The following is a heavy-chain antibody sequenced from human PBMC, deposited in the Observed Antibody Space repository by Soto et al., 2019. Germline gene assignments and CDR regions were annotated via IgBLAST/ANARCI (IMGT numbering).Heavy chain of an antibody. CDR3: AKGRSGYVPFDF. D-gene: IGHD5-12*01. J-gene: IGHJ4*02. V-gene: IGHV3-9*01. CDR1: GFTFDDYA. CDR2: ISWNSGSI. Sequence: GGSLRLSCAASGFTFDDYAMHWVRQAPGKGLEWVSGISWNSGSIGYADSVKDRFTISRDNAKNSLYLQMNSLRAEDTAIYYCAKGRSGYVPFDFWGQGTLVTVSS.